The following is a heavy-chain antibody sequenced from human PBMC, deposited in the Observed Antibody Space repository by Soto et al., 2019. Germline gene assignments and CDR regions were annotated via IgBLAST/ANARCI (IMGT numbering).Heavy chain of an antibody. D-gene: IGHD2-15*01. V-gene: IGHV1-69*13. Sequence: SVKVSCKASGGTFSSYAISWVRQAPGQGLEWMGGIIPIFGTANYAQKFQGRVTITADESTSTAYMELSSLRSEDTAVYYCARASGYCSGGSCYRFDPWGQGTLVTVSS. CDR1: GGTFSSYA. CDR3: ARASGYCSGGSCYRFDP. J-gene: IGHJ5*02. CDR2: IIPIFGTA.